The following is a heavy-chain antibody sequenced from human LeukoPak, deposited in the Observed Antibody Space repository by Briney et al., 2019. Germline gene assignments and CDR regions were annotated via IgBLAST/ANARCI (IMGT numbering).Heavy chain of an antibody. CDR1: GGSISSYY. D-gene: IGHD4-17*01. V-gene: IGHV4-59*01. J-gene: IGHJ4*02. CDR2: IYYSGST. CDR3: ARDRTTSHFDY. Sequence: SETLSLTCTVSGGSISSYYWSWIRQPPGKGLEWIGYIYYSGSTNYNPSLKSRVTISVDTSKNQFSLELSSVTAADTAVYYCARDRTTSHFDYWGQGTLVTVSS.